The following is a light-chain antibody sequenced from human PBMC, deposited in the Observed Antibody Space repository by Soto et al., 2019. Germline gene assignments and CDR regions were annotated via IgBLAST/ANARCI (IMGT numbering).Light chain of an antibody. CDR3: QQYGGSPFT. CDR1: ESVSRN. CDR2: GAS. J-gene: IGKJ3*01. V-gene: IGKV3-20*01. Sequence: EIVLTQSPGTLSLSPGERATLSCRASESVSRNLAWYQQKPGQAPRFLIYGASRRATGIPDRFSGSGSGTDFTLTISRLEPEDFAVYYCQQYGGSPFTFGPGTKVDIK.